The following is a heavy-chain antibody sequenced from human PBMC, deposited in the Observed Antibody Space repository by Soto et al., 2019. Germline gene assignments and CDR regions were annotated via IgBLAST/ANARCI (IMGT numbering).Heavy chain of an antibody. CDR2: ISYDGSNK. CDR1: GFTFSSYG. Sequence: QVQLVESGGGVVQPGRSLRLSCAASGFTFSSYGMHWVHQAPGKGLEWVAVISYDGSNKYYADSVKGRFTISRDNSKNTLYLQMNSLRAEDTAVYYCAKALGYCSGGSCYYMDVWGKGTTVTVSS. D-gene: IGHD2-15*01. CDR3: AKALGYCSGGSCYYMDV. V-gene: IGHV3-30*18. J-gene: IGHJ6*03.